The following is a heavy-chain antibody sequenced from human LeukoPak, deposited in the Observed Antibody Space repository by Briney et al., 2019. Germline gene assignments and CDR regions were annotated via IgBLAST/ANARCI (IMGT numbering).Heavy chain of an antibody. Sequence: GASVKVSCKASGYTFTSYYMHWVRQAPGQGLEWMGIINPSGGSTSYAQKFQGRVTMTRDTSTSTVYMELSSLRSEDTAVYYCARSQMYYESSGYLDYWGQGTLVTVSS. J-gene: IGHJ4*02. V-gene: IGHV1-46*01. CDR3: ARSQMYYESSGYLDY. CDR2: INPSGGST. CDR1: GYTFTSYY. D-gene: IGHD3-22*01.